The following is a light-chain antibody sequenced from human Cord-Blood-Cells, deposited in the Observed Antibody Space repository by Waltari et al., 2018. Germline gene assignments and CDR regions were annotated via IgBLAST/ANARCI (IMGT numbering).Light chain of an antibody. V-gene: IGKV1-39*01. Sequence: DIHMRQSLYSLSASAGDRVPITCRASQSIISYLNWYQQKPGKAPKLLIYAASSLQSVVPSRFSGSGSGTDFTLTISSLQPEDFATYYCQQSYSTPFTFGPGTKVDI. J-gene: IGKJ3*01. CDR2: AAS. CDR3: QQSYSTPFT. CDR1: QSIISY.